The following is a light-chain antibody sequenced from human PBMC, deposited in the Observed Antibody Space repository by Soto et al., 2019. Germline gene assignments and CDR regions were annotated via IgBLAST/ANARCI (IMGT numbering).Light chain of an antibody. CDR3: QSYDTSLV. Sequence: QSVLTQPPSVSGAPGQRVTISCTGSSSNIGAGYDVQWYQQLPGTAPKLLIYGNTNRPSGVPDRFSGSKSGTSASLVITGLQAEDEADYYCQSYDTSLVFGGGTKLTVL. J-gene: IGLJ2*01. V-gene: IGLV1-40*01. CDR2: GNT. CDR1: SSNIGAGYD.